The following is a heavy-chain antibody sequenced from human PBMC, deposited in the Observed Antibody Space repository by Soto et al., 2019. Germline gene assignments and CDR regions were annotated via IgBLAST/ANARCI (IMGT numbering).Heavy chain of an antibody. V-gene: IGHV3-21*01. CDR1: GFTFSSYS. Sequence: GGSLRLSYAASGFTFSSYSMNWVRQAPGKGLEWVSSISSSSSYIYYADSVKGRFTISRDNAKNSLYLQMNSLRAEDTAVYYCARVHSSGWHDAFDIWGQGTMVTVSS. D-gene: IGHD6-19*01. CDR3: ARVHSSGWHDAFDI. CDR2: ISSSSSYI. J-gene: IGHJ3*02.